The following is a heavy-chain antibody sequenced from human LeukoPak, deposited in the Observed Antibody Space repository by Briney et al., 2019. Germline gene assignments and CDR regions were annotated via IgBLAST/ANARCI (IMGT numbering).Heavy chain of an antibody. V-gene: IGHV3-48*02. Sequence: GGSLRLSCAASGFIFSNAWMSWVRQAPGKGLEWVSYISRTGNIVYYADSVKGRFTISRDNAKDSLSLQMDSLRDEDTAVYYCANLTHWGQGILVTVSS. CDR1: GFIFSNAW. CDR3: ANLTH. J-gene: IGHJ4*02. D-gene: IGHD2-21*02. CDR2: ISRTGNIV.